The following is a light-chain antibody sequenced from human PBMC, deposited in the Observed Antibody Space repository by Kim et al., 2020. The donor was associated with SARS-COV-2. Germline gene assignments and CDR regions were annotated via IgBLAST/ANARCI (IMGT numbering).Light chain of an antibody. CDR2: GAS. CDR1: QTVNSMY. CDR3: QQYENSPWT. J-gene: IGKJ1*01. V-gene: IGKV3-20*01. Sequence: IVLPQSPGTLSLSPGERATLSCRASQTVNSMYLAWYQQKPGQAPRLLIYGASNRATGIPDRFSGSGSGTDFTLTISRLEPEDCAVYYCQQYENSPWTFGQGTKVDIK.